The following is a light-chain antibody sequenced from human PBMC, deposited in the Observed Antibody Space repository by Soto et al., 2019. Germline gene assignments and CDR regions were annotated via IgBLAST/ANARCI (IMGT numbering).Light chain of an antibody. CDR1: QSISSY. Sequence: DIQMTQSPSSLSASVGDRVTITCRASQSISSYLNWYQQKPGKAPKLLIYAAASLQSGVTSRFSGSGSGTDFTLTISSLQPEDFAPYYCQQSYSTPFTFGPGTKVDIK. J-gene: IGKJ3*01. CDR2: AAA. V-gene: IGKV1-39*01. CDR3: QQSYSTPFT.